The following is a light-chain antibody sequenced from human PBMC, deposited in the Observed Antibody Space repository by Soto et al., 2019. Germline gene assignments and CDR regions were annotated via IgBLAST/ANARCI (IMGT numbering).Light chain of an antibody. CDR3: QQYNGYLWT. CDR1: QSVSRW. CDR2: DAS. Sequence: DIQMTQSPSTLAASVGDRVTITCRASQSVSRWLAGHQQKPGKAPKLLIYDASILESGVPSRFTGSGSGTEFNLTISSLQPSDFATYFCQQYNGYLWTFGQGTKVEI. J-gene: IGKJ1*01. V-gene: IGKV1-5*01.